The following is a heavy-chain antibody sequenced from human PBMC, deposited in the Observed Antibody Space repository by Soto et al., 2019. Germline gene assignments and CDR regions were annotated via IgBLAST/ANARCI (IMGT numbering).Heavy chain of an antibody. D-gene: IGHD4-17*01. Sequence: QVQLVQSGAEVKKSGASVKVSCKASGYTFTSHDINWVRQATGQGLEWMGWMNPNSGNTGYAQKYQRRVTTTNNTTKRTAYMGMSSLTAEDTAVYCCARWYYGYYARFDYWGQGTLVTVSS. V-gene: IGHV1-8*01. CDR1: GYTFTSHD. CDR3: ARWYYGYYARFDY. J-gene: IGHJ4*02. CDR2: MNPNSGNT.